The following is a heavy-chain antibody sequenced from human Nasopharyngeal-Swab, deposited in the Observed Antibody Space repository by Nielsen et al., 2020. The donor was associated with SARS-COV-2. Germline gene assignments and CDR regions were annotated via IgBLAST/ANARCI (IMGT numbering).Heavy chain of an antibody. Sequence: ASVKVSCKASGDTFTNYALHWVRQDPGQRPEWMAWINTDNGDTRYSPKFQGRVTVTRDTSATTAYMGLSSLTSEDTAMYYCVRDDGGSYLLDYWGQGTLVTVSS. CDR1: GDTFTNYA. CDR2: INTDNGDT. J-gene: IGHJ4*02. D-gene: IGHD1-26*01. CDR3: VRDDGGSYLLDY. V-gene: IGHV1-3*04.